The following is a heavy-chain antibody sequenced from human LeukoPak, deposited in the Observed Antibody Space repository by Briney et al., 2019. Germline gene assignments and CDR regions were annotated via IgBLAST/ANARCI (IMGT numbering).Heavy chain of an antibody. V-gene: IGHV1-69*13. Sequence: SVNVSCKASGGTFSSYAINWVRQAPGQGLEWMGGIIPIFGTASYAQKFQGRVTITADESTSTAYMELSSLRSEDTAMYYCARDLGRSSGWFVGVFMDVWGQGTRSPSP. J-gene: IGHJ6*02. D-gene: IGHD6-19*01. CDR1: GGTFSSYA. CDR2: IIPIFGTA. CDR3: ARDLGRSSGWFVGVFMDV.